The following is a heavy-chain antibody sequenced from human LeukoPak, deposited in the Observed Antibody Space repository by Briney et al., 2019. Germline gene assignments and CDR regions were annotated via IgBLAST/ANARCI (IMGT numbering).Heavy chain of an antibody. Sequence: SETLSLTCTVSGGSISSSSYYWGWIRQPPGKGLEWIGSIYYSGSTYYNPSLKSRVTISVDTSKNQFSLKLSSVTAADTAVYYCARLSDFDAFDIWGQGTMVTVSS. CDR2: IYYSGST. CDR1: GGSISSSSYY. V-gene: IGHV4-39*01. J-gene: IGHJ3*02. CDR3: ARLSDFDAFDI.